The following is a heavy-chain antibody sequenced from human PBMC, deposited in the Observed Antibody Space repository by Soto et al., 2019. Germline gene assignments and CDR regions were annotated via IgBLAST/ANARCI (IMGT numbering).Heavy chain of an antibody. D-gene: IGHD3-10*01. CDR1: GFTFNNYC. V-gene: IGHV3-74*01. CDR3: TRRNRLSYTSDY. Sequence: EVQLVESGGGLVQPGGSLRLSCAAAGFTFNNYCMQWVRQAPGKGLVWVSRINTDGRGTTYADSVRGRFTISRDNAKNTLYLQMNSLRAEDTAVYYCTRRNRLSYTSDYWGQGTLVTVSS. CDR2: INTDGRGT. J-gene: IGHJ4*02.